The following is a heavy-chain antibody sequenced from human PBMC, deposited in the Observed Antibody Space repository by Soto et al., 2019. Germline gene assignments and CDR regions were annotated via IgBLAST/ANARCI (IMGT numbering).Heavy chain of an antibody. CDR2: ISYDGSNK. CDR1: GFTFSSYA. V-gene: IGHV3-30-3*01. D-gene: IGHD4-17*01. Sequence: QVQLVESGGGVVQPGRSLRLSCAASGFTFSSYAMHWVRQAPGKGLEWVAVISYDGSNKYYTDSVKGRFTISRDKSKNTLYLQMNSLRAEDTAVYYCARDYGDYELTYYFDYWGQGTLVTVSS. CDR3: ARDYGDYELTYYFDY. J-gene: IGHJ4*02.